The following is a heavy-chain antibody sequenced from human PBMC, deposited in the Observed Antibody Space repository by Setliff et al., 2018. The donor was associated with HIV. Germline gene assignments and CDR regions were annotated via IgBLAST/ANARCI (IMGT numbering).Heavy chain of an antibody. J-gene: IGHJ2*01. CDR2: ISVYNGQT. CDR3: ARGHHFYWYFNL. Sequence: ASVKVSCKASGYSFTTYGISWVRQAPGQGLEWVGWISVYNGQTLYAQKVQDRITVTMDIPKDTAYMELRGLTPDDTSVYYCARGHHFYWYFNLWGPGTLVTFSS. V-gene: IGHV1-18*01. CDR1: GYSFTTYG.